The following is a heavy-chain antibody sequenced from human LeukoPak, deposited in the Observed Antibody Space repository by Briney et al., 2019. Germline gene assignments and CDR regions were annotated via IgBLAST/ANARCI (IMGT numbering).Heavy chain of an antibody. CDR1: GSIFNNYG. J-gene: IGHJ5*02. D-gene: IGHD3-22*01. CDR3: AKGSSGYFVDL. CDR2: ISNDGGGT. V-gene: IGHV3-23*01. Sequence: QSGGSLRLSCAASGSIFNNYGLIWVRQAPGKGLEWVSAISNDGGGTNYADFVKGRFTISRDNSKNTLFLQMNSLRAEDTALYYCAKGSSGYFVDLWGQGTLVTVSS.